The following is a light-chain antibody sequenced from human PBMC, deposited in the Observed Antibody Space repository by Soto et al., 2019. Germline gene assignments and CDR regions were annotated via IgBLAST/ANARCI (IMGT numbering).Light chain of an antibody. CDR3: HQYGTSQT. J-gene: IGKJ1*01. Sequence: EMVLTQSPGTLSLSPGERATLSCRASQSVTRNYIAWYQQKPGQAPRLLIYGASSRATDIPDRFSGSGSGTDFSLTISRLEPEDFAVYYCHQYGTSQTFGQGTKVEV. CDR1: QSVTRNY. V-gene: IGKV3-20*01. CDR2: GAS.